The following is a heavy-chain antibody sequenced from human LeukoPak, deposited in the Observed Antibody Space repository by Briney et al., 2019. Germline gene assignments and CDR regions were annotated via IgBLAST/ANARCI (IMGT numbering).Heavy chain of an antibody. Sequence: PGGSLRLSCAASGFTFSSYGMHWVRQAPGKGLEWVAFIRYDGSNKYYADSVKGRFTISRDNSKNTLYLQMNSLRAEDTAVYYCAKGGHGQYQLLHFDYWGQGTLVTVSS. CDR1: GFTFSSYG. V-gene: IGHV3-30*02. D-gene: IGHD2-2*01. J-gene: IGHJ4*02. CDR2: IRYDGSNK. CDR3: AKGGHGQYQLLHFDY.